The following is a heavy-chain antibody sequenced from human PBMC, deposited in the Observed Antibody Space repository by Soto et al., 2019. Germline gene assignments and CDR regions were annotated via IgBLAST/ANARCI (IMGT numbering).Heavy chain of an antibody. J-gene: IGHJ5*02. CDR2: ISYDGSNK. V-gene: IGHV3-30-3*01. Sequence: SLRLSCAASGFTFSSYAMHWVRQAPGKGLEWVAVISYDGSNKYYADSVKGRFTISRDNSKNTLYLQMNSLRAEDTAVYYCARDSAGGDFWSGYQYNWFDPWGQGTLVTVSS. CDR1: GFTFSSYA. CDR3: ARDSAGGDFWSGYQYNWFDP. D-gene: IGHD3-3*01.